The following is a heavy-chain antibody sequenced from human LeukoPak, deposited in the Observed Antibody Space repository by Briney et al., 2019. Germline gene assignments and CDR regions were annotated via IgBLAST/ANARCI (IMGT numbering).Heavy chain of an antibody. CDR1: GYTFTSYA. CDR2: INAGNGNT. D-gene: IGHD1-26*01. V-gene: IGHV1-3*01. J-gene: IGHJ6*02. Sequence: ASVKVSCKASGYTFTSYAMHWVRQAPGQRLEWMGWINAGNGNTKYSQKFQGRVTITRDTSASAAYMELSSLRSEDTAVYYCARGPDSWDLGDYYGMDVWGQGTTVTVSS. CDR3: ARGPDSWDLGDYYGMDV.